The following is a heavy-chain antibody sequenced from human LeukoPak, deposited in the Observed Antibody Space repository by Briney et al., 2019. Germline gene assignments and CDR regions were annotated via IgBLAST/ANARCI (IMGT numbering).Heavy chain of an antibody. CDR3: ARVSRSSGRGIDY. CDR2: INHSGST. CDR1: GGSFSGYY. Sequence: SETLSLTCAVYGGSFSGYYWSWIRQPPGKGLEWIGEINHSGSTYYNPSLKSRVTISVDTSKNQFSLKLSSVAAADTAVYYCARVSRSSGRGIDYWGQGTLVTVSS. V-gene: IGHV4-34*09. J-gene: IGHJ4*02. D-gene: IGHD6-13*01.